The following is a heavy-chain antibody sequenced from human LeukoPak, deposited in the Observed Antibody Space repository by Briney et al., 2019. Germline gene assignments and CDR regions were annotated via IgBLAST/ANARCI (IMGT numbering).Heavy chain of an antibody. CDR3: AKGGGETTVEVSAAGVFQY. CDR2: ISDPTGKT. CDR1: GFTFSNYI. J-gene: IGHJ4*02. Sequence: PGGSLRLSCGATGFTFSNYIMSWVRQGPGKGLEWISGISDPTGKTYYADSVKGRFSVSRDNSKNTLYLQMDRLRAEDTAVYYCAKGGGETTVEVSAAGVFQYWGQGTLVTVSS. D-gene: IGHD4-11*01. V-gene: IGHV3-23*01.